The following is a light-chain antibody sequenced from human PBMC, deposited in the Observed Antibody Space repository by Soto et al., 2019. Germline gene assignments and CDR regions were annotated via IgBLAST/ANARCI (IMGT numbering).Light chain of an antibody. CDR2: GAS. CDR3: QQYNNWPPLT. J-gene: IGKJ4*01. Sequence: EIVMTHSPATLSVSPGERATLSCRASQSISSNLAWYQQKPGQALRLLIYGASTRATVIPARCSGSGSGTEIAITISSLQSEDFAVYYCQQYNNWPPLTYGGGTKVEIK. CDR1: QSISSN. V-gene: IGKV3-15*01.